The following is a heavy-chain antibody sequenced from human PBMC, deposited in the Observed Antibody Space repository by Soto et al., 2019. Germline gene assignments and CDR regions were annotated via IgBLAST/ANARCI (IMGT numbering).Heavy chain of an antibody. CDR2: IYHSGST. CDR3: ARGAYDYVWGSYRPGEFDY. Sequence: SETLSLTCAVSGGSISSSNWWSWVRQPPGKGLEWIGEIYHSGSTNYNPSLKSRVTISVDKSKNQFSLKLSSVTAADTAVYYCARGAYDYVWGSYRPGEFDYWGQGTLVTVSS. CDR1: GGSISSSNW. J-gene: IGHJ4*02. D-gene: IGHD3-16*02. V-gene: IGHV4-4*02.